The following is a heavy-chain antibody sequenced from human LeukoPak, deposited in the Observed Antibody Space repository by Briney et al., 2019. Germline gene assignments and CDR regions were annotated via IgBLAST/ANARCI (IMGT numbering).Heavy chain of an antibody. Sequence: ASVKVSCKASGYTFTSYYIHWVRQAPGQGLEWMGIINPSGGSTSYAQKFQGRVTMTRDTSIDTDYMELTSLISDDTAVYYCARDPLDGNFYFDYWGQGTLVTVAS. J-gene: IGHJ4*02. CDR3: ARDPLDGNFYFDY. CDR2: INPSGGST. V-gene: IGHV1-46*01. D-gene: IGHD1-1*01. CDR1: GYTFTSYY.